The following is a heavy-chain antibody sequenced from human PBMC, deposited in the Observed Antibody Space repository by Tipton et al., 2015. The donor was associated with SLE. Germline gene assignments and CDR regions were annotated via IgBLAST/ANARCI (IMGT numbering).Heavy chain of an antibody. CDR3: ARGVAATTYFYYYNMDL. CDR2: IYYSGST. V-gene: IGHV4-59*01. D-gene: IGHD1-26*01. Sequence: TLSLTCTVSGGSISSYYWSWIRQPPGKGLEWIGYIYYSGSTNYNPSLKSRVTISVDTSKNQFSLKLNSVTAADTAVYFCARGVAATTYFYYYNMDLWGKGTTVTVSS. J-gene: IGHJ6*03. CDR1: GGSISSYY.